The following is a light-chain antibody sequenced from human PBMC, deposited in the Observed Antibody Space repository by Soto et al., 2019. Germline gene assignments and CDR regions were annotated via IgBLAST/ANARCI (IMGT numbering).Light chain of an antibody. CDR3: LQYNSLPYT. V-gene: IGKV1-5*03. CDR2: KTS. Sequence: DIQVTQSPSTLSAFVGDRVILTCRASQNVNIWLAWYQQRPRKAPKLLIYKTSSLESGVPSRFSGSGSGTEFTLTISGLETDDFGTYFCLQYNSLPYTFGQGTKVDIK. CDR1: QNVNIW. J-gene: IGKJ2*01.